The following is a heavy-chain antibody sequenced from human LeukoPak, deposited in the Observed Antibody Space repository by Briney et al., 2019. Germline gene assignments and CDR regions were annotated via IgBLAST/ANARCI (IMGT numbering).Heavy chain of an antibody. V-gene: IGHV3-7*01. CDR3: ARTGNYFDY. CDR2: IKQDGSEN. J-gene: IGHJ4*02. Sequence: PGGSLRLSCAASGFTFSRYWMSWVRQAPGKGLEWVANIKQDGSENNHVDSVKGRFTISRDNAKNSLYLQMNSLRTEDTAVYYCARTGNYFDYWGQGTLVTVSS. D-gene: IGHD3-10*01. CDR1: GFTFSRYW.